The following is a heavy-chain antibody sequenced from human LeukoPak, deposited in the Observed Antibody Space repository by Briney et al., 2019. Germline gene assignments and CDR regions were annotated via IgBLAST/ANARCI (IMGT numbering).Heavy chain of an antibody. Sequence: GGSLRLSCAASGFTFSSYGMSWVRQAPGKGLEWVSAISPSGDNTYYADSVTGRFTISRDNSKNTLYLQMNSLRAEDTAVYYCAKALPYCSGGSCYFDYWGQGTLVTVSS. CDR2: ISPSGDNT. CDR1: GFTFSSYG. V-gene: IGHV3-23*01. J-gene: IGHJ4*02. D-gene: IGHD2-15*01. CDR3: AKALPYCSGGSCYFDY.